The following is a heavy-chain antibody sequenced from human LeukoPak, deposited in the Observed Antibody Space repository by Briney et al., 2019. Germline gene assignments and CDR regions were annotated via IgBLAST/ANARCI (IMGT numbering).Heavy chain of an antibody. CDR1: VFTFSSYG. Sequence: PGGSLRLSCAASVFTFSSYGMHWVRQAPGKGLEWVAVIWYDGSNKYYADSVKGRFTISRDNSKNTLYLQMNSLRAEDTAVYYCARDYDFWSGHPPFDYWGQGTLVTVSS. D-gene: IGHD3-3*01. V-gene: IGHV3-33*01. CDR3: ARDYDFWSGHPPFDY. J-gene: IGHJ4*02. CDR2: IWYDGSNK.